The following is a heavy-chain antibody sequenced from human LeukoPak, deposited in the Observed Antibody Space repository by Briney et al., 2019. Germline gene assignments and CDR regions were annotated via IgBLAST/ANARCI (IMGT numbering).Heavy chain of an antibody. D-gene: IGHD6-13*01. CDR2: IYYSGST. Sequence: SSETLSLTCTVSGNSISSYYWSWIRQPPGKGLEWIGYIYYSGSTNYNPSLKSRVTISVDTSKNQFSLKLSSLTAADTAVYYCARQRVAAAGTLDYWGQGTLVTVSS. CDR3: ARQRVAAAGTLDY. CDR1: GNSISSYY. V-gene: IGHV4-59*08. J-gene: IGHJ4*02.